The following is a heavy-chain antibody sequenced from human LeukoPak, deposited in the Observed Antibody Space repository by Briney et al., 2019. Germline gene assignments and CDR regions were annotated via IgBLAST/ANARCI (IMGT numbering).Heavy chain of an antibody. V-gene: IGHV3-9*01. CDR3: AKDNSGSYHDAFDI. D-gene: IGHD1-26*01. Sequence: PGGSLRLSCAASGFTFDDYAMHWVRQAPGKGLEWVSGISWNSGSIGYADSVKGRFTISRDNAKNSLYLQMNSLRAEDTALYYCAKDNSGSYHDAFDIWGQGTMVTVSS. CDR1: GFTFDDYA. CDR2: ISWNSGSI. J-gene: IGHJ3*02.